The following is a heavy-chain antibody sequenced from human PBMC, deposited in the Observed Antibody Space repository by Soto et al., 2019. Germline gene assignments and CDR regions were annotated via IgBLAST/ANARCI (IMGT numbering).Heavy chain of an antibody. D-gene: IGHD3-16*01. J-gene: IGHJ6*02. Sequence: ASAEAFFQDSRYAVYKKCIDLGRQAPGQGLEWMGIINPSGGSTSYAQKFRGRVTMTSDTSISTAYMELSSLRSEDTAVYYCAREGVRGMDVWGQGTTVTVSS. V-gene: IGHV1-46*02. CDR1: RYAVYKKC. CDR3: AREGVRGMDV. CDR2: INPSGGST.